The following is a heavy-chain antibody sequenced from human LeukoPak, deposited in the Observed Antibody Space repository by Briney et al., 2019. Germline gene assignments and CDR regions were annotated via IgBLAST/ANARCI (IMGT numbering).Heavy chain of an antibody. CDR3: ARVESSIAARYYYMDV. CDR2: IYTSGST. D-gene: IGHD6-6*01. Sequence: WETLSLTCTVSGGSISSYYWSWIRQPAGKGLEWIGRIYTSGSTNYNPSLKSRVTMSVDTSKNQFSLKLSSVTAADTAVYYCARVESSIAARYYYMDVWGKGTTVTVSS. CDR1: GGSISSYY. J-gene: IGHJ6*03. V-gene: IGHV4-4*07.